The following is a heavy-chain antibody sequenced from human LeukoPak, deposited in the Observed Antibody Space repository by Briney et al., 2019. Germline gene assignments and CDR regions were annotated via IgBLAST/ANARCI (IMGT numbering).Heavy chain of an antibody. Sequence: SETLSLTCTVSGYSISSGYYWGWIRQPPGKGLEWIGSIYHSGSTYYNPSLKSRVTISVDTSKNQFSLKLSSVTAADTAVYYCARADRGGYSYGWSYYYYMDVWGKGTTVTVSS. CDR1: GYSISSGYY. J-gene: IGHJ6*03. V-gene: IGHV4-38-2*02. CDR3: ARADRGGYSYGWSYYYYMDV. D-gene: IGHD5-18*01. CDR2: IYHSGST.